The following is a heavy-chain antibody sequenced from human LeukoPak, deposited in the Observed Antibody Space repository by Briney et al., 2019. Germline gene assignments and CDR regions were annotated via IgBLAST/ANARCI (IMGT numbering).Heavy chain of an antibody. CDR3: ARDTTVTTPYFDY. CDR1: GFTFSNAW. D-gene: IGHD4-17*01. J-gene: IGHJ4*02. V-gene: IGHV3-21*01. Sequence: GGSLRLSYAASGFTFSNAWMSWVRQAPGKGLEWVSSISSSSSYIYYADSVKGRFTTSRDNAKNSLYLQMNSLRAEDTAVYYCARDTTVTTPYFDYWGQGTLVTVSS. CDR2: ISSSSSYI.